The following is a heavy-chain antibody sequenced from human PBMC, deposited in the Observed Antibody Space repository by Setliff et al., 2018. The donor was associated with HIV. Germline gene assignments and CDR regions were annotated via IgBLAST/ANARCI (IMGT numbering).Heavy chain of an antibody. D-gene: IGHD3-10*01. V-gene: IGHV2-70*11. CDR2: TDWDDDK. CDR3: ARNGAEYGMDV. J-gene: IGHJ6*02. Sequence: SGPTLVKPTQTLTLTCTFSGFSLNTRGMCVSWIRQPPGKALEWLARTDWDDDKYYSTSLKTRLTISQDTSKDQIVLTMTNMDPVDTATYYCARNGAEYGMDVWGQGATVTVSS. CDR1: GFSLNTRGMC.